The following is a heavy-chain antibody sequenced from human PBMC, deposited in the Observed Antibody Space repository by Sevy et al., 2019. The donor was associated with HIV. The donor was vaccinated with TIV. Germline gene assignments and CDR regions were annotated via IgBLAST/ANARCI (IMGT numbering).Heavy chain of an antibody. Sequence: ASVKVSCKASGYTFTSYGISWVRQAPGQGLEWMGWISAYNGNTNYAQTLQGRVTMTTDTSTSTAYMELRSLRSDDTAVYYCARGPTTLGIAAAGVRDAFDIWGQGTMVTVSS. CDR3: ARGPTTLGIAAAGVRDAFDI. CDR1: GYTFTSYG. J-gene: IGHJ3*02. CDR2: ISAYNGNT. V-gene: IGHV1-18*01. D-gene: IGHD6-13*01.